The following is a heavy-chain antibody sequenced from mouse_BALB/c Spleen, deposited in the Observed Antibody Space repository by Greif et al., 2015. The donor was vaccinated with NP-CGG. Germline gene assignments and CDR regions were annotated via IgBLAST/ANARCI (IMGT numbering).Heavy chain of an antibody. CDR2: IYPGSGNT. Sequence: QVHVKQSGPELVKPGASVKISCKASGYTFTDYYINWVKQKPGQGLEWIGRIYPGSGNTKYNEKFKGEATLTVDTSSSTAYKQLSSLTSEATAVYFCAGSTGTEAMKYWGQGTSVTVSS. CDR1: GYTFTDYY. V-gene: IGHV1-84*02. J-gene: IGHJ4*01. D-gene: IGHD4-1*01. CDR3: AGSTGTEAMKY.